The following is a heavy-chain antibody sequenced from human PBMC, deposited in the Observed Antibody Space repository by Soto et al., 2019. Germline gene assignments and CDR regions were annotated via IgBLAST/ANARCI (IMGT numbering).Heavy chain of an antibody. V-gene: IGHV3-30-3*01. Sequence: HPVGSLRLSCAASGFTFSSYAMHWVRQAPGKGLEWVAVISYDGSNKYYADSVKGRFTISRDNSKNTLYMQMNSLRAEDTAVYYCAREWLGSNWFDPWGQGTLVTVSS. CDR2: ISYDGSNK. D-gene: IGHD6-19*01. J-gene: IGHJ5*02. CDR3: AREWLGSNWFDP. CDR1: GFTFSSYA.